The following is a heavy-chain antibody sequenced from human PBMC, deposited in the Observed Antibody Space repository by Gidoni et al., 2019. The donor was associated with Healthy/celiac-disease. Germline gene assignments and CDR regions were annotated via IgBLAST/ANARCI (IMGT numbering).Heavy chain of an antibody. CDR1: GGTFSSYA. Sequence: QVQLVQSGAEVKKPGSSVKVSCKASGGTFSSYAISWVRQAPGQGLEWMGGIIPIFGTANDAQKFQGRVTITADESTSTAYMELSSLRSEDTAVYYCAREGSWDDYGDYGAYYYYGMDVWGQGTTVTVSS. CDR2: IIPIFGTA. V-gene: IGHV1-69*01. J-gene: IGHJ6*02. D-gene: IGHD4-17*01. CDR3: AREGSWDDYGDYGAYYYYGMDV.